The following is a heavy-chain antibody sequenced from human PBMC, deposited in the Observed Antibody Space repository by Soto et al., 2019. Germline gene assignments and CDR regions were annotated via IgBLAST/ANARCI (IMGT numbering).Heavy chain of an antibody. V-gene: IGHV4-59*01. D-gene: IGHD4-17*01. CDR2: IYYSGST. J-gene: IGHJ4*02. CDR3: ARGLYGDTTGYDY. Sequence: SETLSLTCTVSGGSISSYYWSWIRQPPGKGLEWIGYIYYSGSTNYNPSLKSRVTISVDTSKNQFSLKLSSVTAADTAVYYCARGLYGDTTGYDYWGQGTLVTVSS. CDR1: GGSISSYY.